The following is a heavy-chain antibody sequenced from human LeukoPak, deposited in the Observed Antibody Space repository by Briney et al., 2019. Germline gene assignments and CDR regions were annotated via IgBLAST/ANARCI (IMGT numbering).Heavy chain of an antibody. Sequence: GGSLRLSCAASGFTFSNYAMSWVRQAPGKGLEWVSALGGSGINTYYADSVKGRFTISRDNSKNTLYLQMNSLRAEDTAVYYCARDPTFYYGSGSFWYFDYWGQGTLVTVSS. J-gene: IGHJ4*02. CDR3: ARDPTFYYGSGSFWYFDY. CDR2: LGGSGINT. V-gene: IGHV3-23*01. D-gene: IGHD3-10*01. CDR1: GFTFSNYA.